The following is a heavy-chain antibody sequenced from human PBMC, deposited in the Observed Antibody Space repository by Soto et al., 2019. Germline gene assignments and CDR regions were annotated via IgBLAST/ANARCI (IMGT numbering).Heavy chain of an antibody. CDR2: IYPGDSDT. CDR1: GYSFTDYW. J-gene: IGHJ3*02. CDR3: ARHPLGGATKSPFDM. D-gene: IGHD1-26*01. Sequence: GESLKISCKGSGYSFTDYWIGWVRQMPGKGLEWMGIIYPGDSDTRYSPSFQGEVTISVDKSINSAYLQWSSLKASDSAMYYCARHPLGGATKSPFDMWGRGTMVTVSS. V-gene: IGHV5-51*01.